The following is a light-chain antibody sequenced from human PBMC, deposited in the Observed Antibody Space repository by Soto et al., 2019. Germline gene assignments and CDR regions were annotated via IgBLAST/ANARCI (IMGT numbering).Light chain of an antibody. CDR2: KTS. V-gene: IGKV1-5*03. Sequence: DIHMTQSPSTLSASVGDRVTITCRASQSLTMWLAWYQQKPGKAPNLLIYKTSSLESGVPSRFSGSGSGTELTLTIRHLQTHDVATYYGQHWTDYSWTVGQGTKVEVK. CDR3: QHWTDYSWT. J-gene: IGKJ1*01. CDR1: QSLTMW.